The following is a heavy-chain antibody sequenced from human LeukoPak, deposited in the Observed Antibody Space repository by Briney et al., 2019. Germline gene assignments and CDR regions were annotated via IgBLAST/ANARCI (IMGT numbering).Heavy chain of an antibody. V-gene: IGHV3-30*18. J-gene: IGHJ4*02. CDR1: GVTFTTFG. D-gene: IGHD1/OR15-1a*01. CDR2: ISPDGNIE. Sequence: PGRSLRLSCAASGVTFTTFGIHWVRQAPGKGLEWVAAISPDGNIEYYTDSVKGRFTISRDNSKNMIYLQMNSLRGEDSAVYYCAKINNDDDYWGQGTLVTVSS. CDR3: AKINNDDDY.